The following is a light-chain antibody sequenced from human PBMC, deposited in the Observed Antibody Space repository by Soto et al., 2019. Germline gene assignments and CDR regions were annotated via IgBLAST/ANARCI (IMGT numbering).Light chain of an antibody. CDR2: DVN. Sequence: QSALTQPRSVSGSPGQSVTISCTGTSSDVGAYDYVSWYQQHPGKAPKLIIYDVNTRPSGVPDRFSGSKSGYTASLTISGLQAEDEADYYCCSYAGSYTGVFGGGTQLTVL. CDR3: CSYAGSYTGV. CDR1: SSDVGAYDY. J-gene: IGLJ2*01. V-gene: IGLV2-11*01.